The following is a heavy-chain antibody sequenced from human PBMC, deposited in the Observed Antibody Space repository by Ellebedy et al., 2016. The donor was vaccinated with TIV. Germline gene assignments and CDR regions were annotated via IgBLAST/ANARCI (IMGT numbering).Heavy chain of an antibody. CDR3: VTDGSYGDYRSPTHAFEF. V-gene: IGHV3-7*01. D-gene: IGHD4-17*01. CDR1: GFTFSSYW. CDR2: INQDGSEK. J-gene: IGHJ3*01. Sequence: GESLKISCAAPGFTFSSYWMSWVRQAPGKGLEWVANINQDGSEKYYVDSVKGRFTISRDNAKNSLYLQMNGLEADDTAVYYCVTDGSYGDYRSPTHAFEFWGQGTMVTVSS.